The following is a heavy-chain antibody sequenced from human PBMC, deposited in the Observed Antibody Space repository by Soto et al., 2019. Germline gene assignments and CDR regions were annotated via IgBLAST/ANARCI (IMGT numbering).Heavy chain of an antibody. J-gene: IGHJ6*02. CDR2: VDHSWGA. CDR1: GGSISSYY. V-gene: IGHV4-59*08. D-gene: IGHD3-10*01. CDR3: ARQGFGPLHGLVDV. Sequence: QVQLQESGPGLVKPSETLSLSCTVSGGSISSYYWSWFRQSPGKRMEWIGYVDHSWGASYNPSLQSRVPISLDTSKSQFSLKVTSVTATDTAVYYCARQGFGPLHGLVDVWGQGTTVTVSS.